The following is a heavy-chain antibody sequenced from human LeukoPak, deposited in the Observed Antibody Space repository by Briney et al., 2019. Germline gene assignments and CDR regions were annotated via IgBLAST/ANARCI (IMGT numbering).Heavy chain of an antibody. D-gene: IGHD5-18*01. CDR3: ARGLYNYGHGDY. J-gene: IGHJ4*02. V-gene: IGHV4-39*01. CDR1: GGSISSSSYY. Sequence: PSETLSLTCTASGGSISSSSYYWGWIRQPPGKGLEWIGSIYYSGSTYYNPSLKSRVTISVDTSKNQFSLKLSSVTAADTAVYYCARGLYNYGHGDYWGQGTLVTVSS. CDR2: IYYSGST.